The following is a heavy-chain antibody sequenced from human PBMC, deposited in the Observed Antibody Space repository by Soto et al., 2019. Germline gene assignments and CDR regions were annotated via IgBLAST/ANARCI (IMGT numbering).Heavy chain of an antibody. CDR2: INAGNGNT. CDR3: ARVSGYYLPDY. Sequence: ASVKVSCKASGGTFSSYTISWVRQAPGQRLEWMGWINAGNGNTKYSQKFQGGVTITRDTSASTAYMELSSLRSEDTAVYYCARVSGYYLPDYWGQGTLVTVS. D-gene: IGHD5-12*01. V-gene: IGHV1-3*01. J-gene: IGHJ4*02. CDR1: GGTFSSYT.